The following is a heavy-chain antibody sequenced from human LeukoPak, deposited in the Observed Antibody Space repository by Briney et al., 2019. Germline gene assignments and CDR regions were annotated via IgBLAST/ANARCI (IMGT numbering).Heavy chain of an antibody. D-gene: IGHD1-26*01. V-gene: IGHV1-69*06. Sequence: SVKVSCKASGGTFSSNAISWVRQAPGQGLEWMGGIIPIFGTANYAQKFQGRVTITADKSTSTAYMELSSLRSEDTAVYYCARLVGATYYYYYYMDVWGKGTTVTVSS. CDR2: IIPIFGTA. CDR1: GGTFSSNA. J-gene: IGHJ6*03. CDR3: ARLVGATYYYYYYMDV.